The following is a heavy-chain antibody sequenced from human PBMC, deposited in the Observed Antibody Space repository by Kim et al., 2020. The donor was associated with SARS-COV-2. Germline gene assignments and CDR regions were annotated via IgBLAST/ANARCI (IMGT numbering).Heavy chain of an antibody. CDR2: IIPIFGTA. J-gene: IGHJ4*02. Sequence: SVKVSCKASGGTFSSYAISWVRQAPGQGLEWMGGIIPIFGTANYAQKFQGRVTITADESTSTAYMELSSLRSEDTAVYYCAREEKVPPVLAYYWGQGTLVTVSS. V-gene: IGHV1-69*13. CDR3: AREEKVPPVLAYY. D-gene: IGHD2-2*01. CDR1: GGTFSSYA.